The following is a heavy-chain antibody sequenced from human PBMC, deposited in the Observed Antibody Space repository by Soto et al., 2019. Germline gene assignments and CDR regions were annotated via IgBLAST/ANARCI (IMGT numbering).Heavy chain of an antibody. CDR3: ASLPPKYSSSSGNWFDP. V-gene: IGHV4-39*01. Sequence: QLQLQESGPGLVKPSETLSLTCSVSGGSITSSSYYWGWIRQPPGKGLEWIGTIYYTGRTYYNPSLNSRVTMSVDTSKNQFSLKLSSVTAADTAVYYCASLPPKYSSSSGNWFDPWGQGTLVTVSS. J-gene: IGHJ5*02. D-gene: IGHD6-6*01. CDR2: IYYTGRT. CDR1: GGSITSSSYY.